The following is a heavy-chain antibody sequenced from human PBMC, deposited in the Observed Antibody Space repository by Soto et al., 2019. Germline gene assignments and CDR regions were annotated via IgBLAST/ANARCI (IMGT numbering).Heavy chain of an antibody. CDR3: ARESRTAMVTGPDY. D-gene: IGHD5-18*01. J-gene: IGHJ4*02. CDR1: GGSISSGGYY. CDR2: IYYSGST. V-gene: IGHV4-31*03. Sequence: PSETLSLTCTVSGGSISSGGYYWSWIRQHPGKGLEWIGYIYYSGSTYYNPSLKSRVTISVDTSKNQFSLKLSSVTAADTAVYYCARESRTAMVTGPDYWGQGTLVTVSS.